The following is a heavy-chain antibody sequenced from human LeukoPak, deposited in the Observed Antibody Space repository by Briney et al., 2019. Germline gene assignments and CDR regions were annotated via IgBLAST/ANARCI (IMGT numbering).Heavy chain of an antibody. V-gene: IGHV3-23*01. CDR1: GFTFSGFA. CDR3: AKMKGHPLPKYYMDV. CDR2: ISGSGDNT. Sequence: GWSLRLSCAASGFTFSGFAMCWVRRTPGKGLEWVSGISGSGDNTLYADSVKGRFTISRDNSKNTLYLEMNSLRAEDTAIYYCAKMKGHPLPKYYMDVWGQGTTVTVSS. J-gene: IGHJ6*01. D-gene: IGHD1-26*01.